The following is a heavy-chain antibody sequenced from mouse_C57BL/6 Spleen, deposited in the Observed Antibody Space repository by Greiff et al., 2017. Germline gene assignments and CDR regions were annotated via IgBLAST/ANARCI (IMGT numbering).Heavy chain of an antibody. J-gene: IGHJ2*01. Sequence: QVQLQQPGAELVKPGASVKMSCKASGYTFTSYWMHWVKQRPIQGLEWIGNFDPSDSETHYNQKFKDKATLTVDKSSRTAYMQLSSLTSEDSAVYYCARMGDYDSTRRDHWGQGTTLTVSS. CDR2: FDPSDSET. V-gene: IGHV1-52*01. CDR3: ARMGDYDSTRRDH. CDR1: GYTFTSYW. D-gene: IGHD2-4*01.